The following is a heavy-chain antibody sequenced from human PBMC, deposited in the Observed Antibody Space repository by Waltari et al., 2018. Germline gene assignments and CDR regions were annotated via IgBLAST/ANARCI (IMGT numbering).Heavy chain of an antibody. J-gene: IGHJ5*02. Sequence: QVQLQESGPGMVKPSETLSLTCAVSGYSISSGYYWGWIRRPPGKGLAWIGSIYHSGGTYYNPSLKSRVIISVDTSKNQFSLKLSSVTVADTAVYYCARGKAVAGTGWFDPWGQGTLVTVSS. CDR1: GYSISSGYY. CDR3: ARGKAVAGTGWFDP. CDR2: IYHSGGT. D-gene: IGHD6-19*01. V-gene: IGHV4-38-2*01.